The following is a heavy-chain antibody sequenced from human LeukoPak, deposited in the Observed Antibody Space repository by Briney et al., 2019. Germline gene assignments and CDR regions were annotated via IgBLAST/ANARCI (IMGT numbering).Heavy chain of an antibody. CDR1: GFTFSTCA. CDR2: IGGSGDYT. CDR3: AKSSWLGPFDY. V-gene: IGHV3-23*01. J-gene: IGHJ4*02. D-gene: IGHD6-19*01. Sequence: GGSLRLSCAASGFTFSTCAMNWVRQTPGKGLEWVSVIGGSGDYTNYADSVKGRFTISRDNSKNTLYLQMNSLRAEDTALYYCAKSSWLGPFDYWGQGTLVTVSS.